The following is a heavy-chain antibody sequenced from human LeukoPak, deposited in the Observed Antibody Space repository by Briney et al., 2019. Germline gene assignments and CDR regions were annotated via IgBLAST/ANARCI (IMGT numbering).Heavy chain of an antibody. J-gene: IGHJ4*02. V-gene: IGHV1-2*02. CDR2: INPNSGGT. Sequence: GASVKVSCKASGYTFTGYYMHWVRQAPGQRLEWMGWINPNSGGTNYAQKFQGRVTMTRDTSISTAYMELSRLRSDDTAVYYCARKTSWTSRTFDYWGQGTLVTVSS. CDR1: GYTFTGYY. CDR3: ARKTSWTSRTFDY. D-gene: IGHD1-1*01.